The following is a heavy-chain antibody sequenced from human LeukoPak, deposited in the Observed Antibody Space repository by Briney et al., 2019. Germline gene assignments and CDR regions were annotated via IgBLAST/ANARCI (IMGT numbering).Heavy chain of an antibody. J-gene: IGHJ4*02. CDR1: GYTFTSYG. V-gene: IGHV1-2*02. CDR2: INPNSGGT. D-gene: IGHD3-3*01. CDR3: ARDGGDFWSGYYRAQDYHFDY. Sequence: ASVKVSCKASGYTFTSYGISWVRQAPGQGLEWMGWINPNSGGTNYAQKFQGRVTMTRDTSISTAYMELSRLRSDDTAVYYYARDGGDFWSGYYRAQDYHFDYWGQGTLVTVSS.